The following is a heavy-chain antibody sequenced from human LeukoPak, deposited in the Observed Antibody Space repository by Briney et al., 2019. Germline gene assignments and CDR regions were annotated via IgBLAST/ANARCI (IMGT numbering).Heavy chain of an antibody. D-gene: IGHD3-22*01. CDR3: ARSRYNSGYYGFGY. CDR2: ISSSSSYI. V-gene: IGHV3-21*01. J-gene: IGHJ4*02. Sequence: PGGSLRLSCAASGFTFSSYSMTWVRQAPGKGLEWVSSISSSSSYIYYADSVKGRFTISRDNAKNSLYLQMNSLRAEDTAVYYCARSRYNSGYYGFGYWGQGTLVTVSS. CDR1: GFTFSSYS.